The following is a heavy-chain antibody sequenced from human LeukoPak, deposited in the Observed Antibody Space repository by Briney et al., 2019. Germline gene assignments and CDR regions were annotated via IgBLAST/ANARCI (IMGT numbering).Heavy chain of an antibody. D-gene: IGHD2-2*01. CDR1: GGTFSSYA. CDR3: ARVVVVVPAAKARHYYYYMDV. Sequence: GASVKVSCKASGGTFSSYAISWVRQAPGQGFEWMGGIIPIFGTANYAQKFQGRVTITTDESTSTAYMELSSLRSEDTAVYYCARVVVVVPAAKARHYYYYMDVWGKGTTVTVSS. J-gene: IGHJ6*03. CDR2: IIPIFGTA. V-gene: IGHV1-69*05.